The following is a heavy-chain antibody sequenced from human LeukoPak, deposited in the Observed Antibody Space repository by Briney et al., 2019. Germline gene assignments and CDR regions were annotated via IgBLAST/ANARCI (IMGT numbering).Heavy chain of an antibody. CDR2: ISSSSSYI. Sequence: GGSLRLSCAASGFTFSSYSMNWVRQAPVKGLEWVSSISSSSSYIYYADSVKGRFTISRDNAKNSLYLQMNSLRAEDTAVYYCARDFYSSGGSCYFYYYGMDVWGQGTTVTVSS. J-gene: IGHJ6*02. D-gene: IGHD2-15*01. V-gene: IGHV3-21*01. CDR3: ARDFYSSGGSCYFYYYGMDV. CDR1: GFTFSSYS.